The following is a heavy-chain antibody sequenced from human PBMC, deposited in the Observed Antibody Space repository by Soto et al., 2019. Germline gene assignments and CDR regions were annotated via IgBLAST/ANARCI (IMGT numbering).Heavy chain of an antibody. CDR3: ARDQIQLWLAGGAFDI. Sequence: PGGSLRLSCAASGFTFSSYWMGWVRQAPGKGLEWVANIKQDGSEKYYVDSVKGRFTISRDNAKNSLYLQMNSLRAEDTAVYYCARDQIQLWLAGGAFDIWGQGTMVTVSS. V-gene: IGHV3-7*01. D-gene: IGHD5-18*01. CDR2: IKQDGSEK. CDR1: GFTFSSYW. J-gene: IGHJ3*02.